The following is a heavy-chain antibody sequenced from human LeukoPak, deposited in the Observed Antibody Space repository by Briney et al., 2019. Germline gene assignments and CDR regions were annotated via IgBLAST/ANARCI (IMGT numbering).Heavy chain of an antibody. CDR1: GGSISSGGYY. Sequence: PSETLSLTCTVSGGSISSGGYYWSWIRQHPGKGLEWIGYIYYSGSTYYNPSLKSRVTISVDTSKNQFSLKLSSVTAADTAVYYCARDYCSGGSCYSKNWYLDLWGRGTLVTVSS. CDR3: ARDYCSGGSCYSKNWYLDL. J-gene: IGHJ2*01. D-gene: IGHD2-15*01. V-gene: IGHV4-31*03. CDR2: IYYSGST.